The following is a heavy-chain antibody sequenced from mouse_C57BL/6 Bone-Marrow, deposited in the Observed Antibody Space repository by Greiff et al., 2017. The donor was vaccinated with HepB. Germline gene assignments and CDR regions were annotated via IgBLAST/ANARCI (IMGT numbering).Heavy chain of an antibody. V-gene: IGHV1-26*01. J-gene: IGHJ2*01. Sequence: VQLQQSGPELVKPGASVKISCKASGYTFTDYYMNWVKQSHGKSLEWIGDINPNNGGTSYNQKFKGKATLTVDKSSSTAYMELRSLTSEDSAVYYCAREDGYYLGYWGQGTTLTVSS. CDR1: GYTFTDYY. CDR3: AREDGYYLGY. CDR2: INPNNGGT. D-gene: IGHD2-3*01.